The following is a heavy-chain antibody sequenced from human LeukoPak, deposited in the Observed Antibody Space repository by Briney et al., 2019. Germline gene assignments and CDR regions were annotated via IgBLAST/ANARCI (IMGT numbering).Heavy chain of an antibody. CDR3: ARVGNGMGIAVDY. CDR2: INWNGGRT. CDR1: GFMFDDYG. D-gene: IGHD6-13*01. V-gene: IGHV3-20*04. J-gene: IGHJ4*02. Sequence: PGGSLRLSCAASGFMFDDYGMSWVRQAPGKGLEWVSGINWNGGRTGYADSVKGRFTISRDNAKNSLYLQMNSLRAEDTAVYYCARVGNGMGIAVDYWGQGTLVTVSS.